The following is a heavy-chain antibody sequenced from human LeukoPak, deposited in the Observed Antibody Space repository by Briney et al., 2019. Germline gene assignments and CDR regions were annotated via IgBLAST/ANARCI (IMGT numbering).Heavy chain of an antibody. Sequence: GGSLRLSCAASGFTFSSYEMNWVRQAPGKGLEWVPYISSSGSTIYYADSVKGRFTISRDNAKNSLYLQMNSLRAEDTAVYYCAKISSYGSRSFDYWGQGNLVTVSS. CDR3: AKISSYGSRSFDY. D-gene: IGHD5-18*01. CDR2: ISSSGSTI. V-gene: IGHV3-48*03. CDR1: GFTFSSYE. J-gene: IGHJ4*02.